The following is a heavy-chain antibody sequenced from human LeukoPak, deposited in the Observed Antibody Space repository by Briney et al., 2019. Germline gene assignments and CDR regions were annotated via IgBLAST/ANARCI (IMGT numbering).Heavy chain of an antibody. J-gene: IGHJ4*02. Sequence: PGGSLRLSCAASGFTFSSYSMNWVRQAPGKGLEWVSSISSSSSYIYYADSVKGRFTISRDNAKNSLYLQMNSLRAEDTAVYYCARASRRSSTQFDYWGQGTLVTVSS. CDR3: ARASRRSSTQFDY. D-gene: IGHD1-26*01. CDR2: ISSSSSYI. CDR1: GFTFSSYS. V-gene: IGHV3-21*01.